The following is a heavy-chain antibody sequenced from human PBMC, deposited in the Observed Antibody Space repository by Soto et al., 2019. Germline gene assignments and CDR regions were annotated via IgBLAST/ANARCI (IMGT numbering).Heavy chain of an antibody. J-gene: IGHJ6*02. CDR1: GGSISSGGYY. Sequence: QVQLRESGPGLVQPSQTLSLTCTVSGGSISSGGYYWTWIRQHPGQGLEWIGYIYYTGRAYYNPSLKPRLTLSIDTSRSQFSLKLSSVTTADTAVYYCARTYSGSSRGLDVWGQGTTVTVSS. CDR2: IYYTGRA. D-gene: IGHD6-6*01. V-gene: IGHV4-31*03. CDR3: ARTYSGSSRGLDV.